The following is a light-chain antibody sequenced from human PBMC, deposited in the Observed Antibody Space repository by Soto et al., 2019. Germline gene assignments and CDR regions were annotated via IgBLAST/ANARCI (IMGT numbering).Light chain of an antibody. V-gene: IGKV3-15*01. J-gene: IGKJ4*01. CDR2: GAS. CDR1: QSVSSN. Sequence: EIVMTQSPATLSVPPGERATLSCRASQSVSSNLAWYQQKPGQAPRLLIYGASTRATGIPARFSGSGSGTEFPLTISSLQSEDFAVYYCQQYNNWPFTFGGGTKVEIK. CDR3: QQYNNWPFT.